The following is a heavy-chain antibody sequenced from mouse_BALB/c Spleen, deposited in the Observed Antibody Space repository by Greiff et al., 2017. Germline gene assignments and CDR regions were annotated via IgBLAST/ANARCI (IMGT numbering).Heavy chain of an antibody. V-gene: IGHV1-4*01. Sequence: VQLQQSGAELARPGASVKMSCKASGYTFTSYTMHWVKQRPGQGLEWIGYINPSSGYTNYNQKFKDKATLTADKSSSTAYMQLSSLTSEDSAVYYCARGGIPWYFDVWGAGTTVTVSS. J-gene: IGHJ1*01. CDR1: GYTFTSYT. CDR2: INPSSGYT. CDR3: ARGGIPWYFDV.